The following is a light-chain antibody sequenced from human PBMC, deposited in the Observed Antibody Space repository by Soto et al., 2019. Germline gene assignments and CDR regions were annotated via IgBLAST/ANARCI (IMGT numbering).Light chain of an antibody. J-gene: IGLJ3*02. CDR3: CSYAGRSTWV. CDR2: EAS. CDR1: SSDVGGYNY. Sequence: QSALTQPPSASGSPGQSVTISCTGTSSDVGGYNYVSWYQQYPGKAPTLMIYEASQRPSGISHRFSGSKSGNTASLTISGLQTEDEANYYCCSYAGRSTWVFGGGTKLTVL. V-gene: IGLV2-8*01.